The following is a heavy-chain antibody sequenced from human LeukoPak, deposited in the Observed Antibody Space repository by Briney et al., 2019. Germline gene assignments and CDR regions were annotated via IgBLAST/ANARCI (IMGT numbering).Heavy chain of an antibody. J-gene: IGHJ5*02. Sequence: GGSLRLSCAASGFTFSSYAMSWVRQAPGKGLEGVSAISGSGGSTYYADSVKGRFTISRDNSKNTLYLQMNSLRAEDTAVYYCAKVVGYCGGDCYSEVDWFDPWGQGTLVTVSS. D-gene: IGHD2-21*02. V-gene: IGHV3-23*01. CDR2: ISGSGGST. CDR1: GFTFSSYA. CDR3: AKVVGYCGGDCYSEVDWFDP.